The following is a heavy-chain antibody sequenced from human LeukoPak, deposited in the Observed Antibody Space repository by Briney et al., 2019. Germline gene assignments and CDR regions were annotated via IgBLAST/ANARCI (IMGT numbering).Heavy chain of an antibody. CDR2: ISYDGSNK. J-gene: IGHJ5*02. CDR1: GFTFSSYG. CDR3: AKEGCCSGGSCYPRFDP. D-gene: IGHD2-15*01. V-gene: IGHV3-30*18. Sequence: GGSLRLSCAASGFTFSSYGMHWVRQAPGKGLEWVAVISYDGSNKYYADSVKGRFTISRDNSKNTLYLQMNSLRAEDTAVYYCAKEGCCSGGSCYPRFDPWGQGTLVTVSS.